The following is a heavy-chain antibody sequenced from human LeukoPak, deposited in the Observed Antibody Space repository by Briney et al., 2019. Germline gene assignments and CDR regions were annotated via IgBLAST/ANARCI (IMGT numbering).Heavy chain of an antibody. CDR3: ATEGGYCTNGVCSDY. V-gene: IGHV1-69*13. Sequence: SVKVSCKASGGTFSSYAISWVRQAPGQGLEWMGGIIPIFGTANYAQKFQGRVTITADESTSTAYMELSSLRSEDTAVYYCATEGGYCTNGVCSDYWGQGTLVTVSS. CDR1: GGTFSSYA. CDR2: IIPIFGTA. D-gene: IGHD2-8*01. J-gene: IGHJ4*02.